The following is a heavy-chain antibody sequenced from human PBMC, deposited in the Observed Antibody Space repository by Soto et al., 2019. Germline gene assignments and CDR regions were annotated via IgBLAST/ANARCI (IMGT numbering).Heavy chain of an antibody. Sequence: GGSLRLSCAASGFSFTSYSMNWVRQAPGKGLEWVSSISSSSSYIYYADSVKGRFTISRDNAKNSLYLQMNSLRAEDTAVYYCARNDYYYYYGMDVWGQGTTVTISS. CDR2: ISSSSSYI. J-gene: IGHJ6*02. CDR1: GFSFTSYS. CDR3: ARNDYYYYYGMDV. V-gene: IGHV3-21*01.